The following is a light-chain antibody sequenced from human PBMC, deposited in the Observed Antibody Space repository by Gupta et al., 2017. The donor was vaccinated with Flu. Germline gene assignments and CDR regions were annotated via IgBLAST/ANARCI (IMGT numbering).Light chain of an antibody. CDR3: QQYNTGPWT. CDR2: GAS. V-gene: IGKV3-15*01. CDR1: QSVSSN. J-gene: IGKJ1*01. Sequence: EIVMTQSPATLSVSPGERATLSCRASQSVSSNLAWYQQKPGQAPRLLIYGASTRATGIPARFSGRGSGTEFTLTISILNSEDFAVYYCQQYNTGPWTFGQGTKVEI.